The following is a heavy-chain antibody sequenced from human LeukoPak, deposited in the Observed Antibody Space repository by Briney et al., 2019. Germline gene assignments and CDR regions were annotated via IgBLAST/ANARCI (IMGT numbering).Heavy chain of an antibody. J-gene: IGHJ4*02. V-gene: IGHV3-23*01. Sequence: GGSLRLSCAASGFTFSSYAVSWVRQAPGKGLEWVSAISGSGGSTYYADSVKGRFTISRDNSKNTLYLQMNSLRAEDTAVYYCAKDRGVWYYFDYWGQGTLVTVSS. CDR2: ISGSGGST. CDR1: GFTFSSYA. CDR3: AKDRGVWYYFDY. D-gene: IGHD2-21*02.